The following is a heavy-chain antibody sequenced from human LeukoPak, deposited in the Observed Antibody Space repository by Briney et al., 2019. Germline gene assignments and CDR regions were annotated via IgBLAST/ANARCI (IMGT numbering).Heavy chain of an antibody. Sequence: KPSETLSLTCAVSGASVSGSNYYWGWIRQAPGKGLEWVSYISSSGSTIYYADSVKGRFTISRDNAKNSLYLQMNSLRAEDTAVYYCARDRDYGDYGWYFDLWGRGTLVTVSS. J-gene: IGHJ2*01. CDR2: ISSSGSTI. D-gene: IGHD4-17*01. CDR1: GASVSGSNYY. V-gene: IGHV3-11*04. CDR3: ARDRDYGDYGWYFDL.